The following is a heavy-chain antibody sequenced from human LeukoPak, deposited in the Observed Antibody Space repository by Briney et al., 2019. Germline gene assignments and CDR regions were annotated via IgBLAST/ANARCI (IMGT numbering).Heavy chain of an antibody. J-gene: IGHJ4*02. V-gene: IGHV1-69*05. D-gene: IGHD6-13*01. CDR2: IIPIFGTA. CDR1: GGTFSSYA. Sequence: EASVKVSCKASGGTFSSYAISWVRQAPGQGLEWMGGIIPIFGTANYAQKLQGRVTMTTDTSTSTAYMELRSLRSDDTAVYYCACRYLLYSSIEDDYWGQGTLVTVSS. CDR3: ACRYLLYSSIEDDY.